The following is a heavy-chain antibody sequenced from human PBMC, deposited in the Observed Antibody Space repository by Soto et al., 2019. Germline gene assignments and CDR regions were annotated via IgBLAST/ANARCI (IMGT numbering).Heavy chain of an antibody. CDR1: GFSLYNYA. D-gene: IGHD1-1*01. CDR3: VRDTSLGNEWARYVDL. Sequence: EVQLVESGGGLVQPGGSLRLSCAASGFSLYNYAMDWVRQAPGQGLEWVSYISLSSANIHYADSVRGRFTVSRDNAEKSPYLAMNSLRAEYTAVYYCVRDTSLGNEWARYVDLWGRGTLVTVSS. V-gene: IGHV3-48*01. J-gene: IGHJ2*01. CDR2: ISLSSANI.